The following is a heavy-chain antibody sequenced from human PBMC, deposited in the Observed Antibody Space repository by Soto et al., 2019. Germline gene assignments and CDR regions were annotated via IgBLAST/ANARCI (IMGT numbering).Heavy chain of an antibody. D-gene: IGHD2-21*02. V-gene: IGHV3-23*01. CDR1: GFTFSSYA. Sequence: EVQLLESGGGLVQPGGSLRLSCAAAGFTFSSYAMSWVRQAPGKWLEWVSAISGSGGSTYYADSVKGRCTISRYNSQNTLNLQMSSLRAEDTAVYYCAKDGPEEWHIVVVTAIGLDYYYGMDVWGQGTTVTVSS. CDR2: ISGSGGST. CDR3: AKDGPEEWHIVVVTAIGLDYYYGMDV. J-gene: IGHJ6*02.